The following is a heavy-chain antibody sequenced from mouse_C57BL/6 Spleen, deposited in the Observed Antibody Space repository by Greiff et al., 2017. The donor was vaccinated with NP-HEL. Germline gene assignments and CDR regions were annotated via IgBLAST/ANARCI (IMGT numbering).Heavy chain of an antibody. D-gene: IGHD3-2*02. CDR2: IDPSDSYT. V-gene: IGHV1-69*01. CDR1: GYTFTSYW. CDR3: ARGGSSGPYYYAMDY. J-gene: IGHJ4*01. Sequence: VQLQQPGAELVMPGASVKLSCKASGYTFTSYWMHWVKQRPGQGLEWIGEIDPSDSYTNYNQKFKGKSTLTVDKSSSTAYMQLSSLTSEDSAVYYCARGGSSGPYYYAMDYWGQGTSVTVSS.